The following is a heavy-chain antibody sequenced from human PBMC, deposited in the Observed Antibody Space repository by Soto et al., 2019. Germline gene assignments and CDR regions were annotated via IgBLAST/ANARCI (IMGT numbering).Heavy chain of an antibody. V-gene: IGHV4-39*01. J-gene: IGHJ4*02. Sequence: QLQLQESGPGLVKPSETLSLTCTVSGGSISSSSYYWGWIRQPPGKGLEWIGSIYYSGSTYYNPSPQSRVTISVDTAKNQFALKLSSVTAADTAVYYCARRQSSSWYGLWGQGTLVTVSS. D-gene: IGHD6-13*01. CDR1: GGSISSSSYY. CDR2: IYYSGST. CDR3: ARRQSSSWYGL.